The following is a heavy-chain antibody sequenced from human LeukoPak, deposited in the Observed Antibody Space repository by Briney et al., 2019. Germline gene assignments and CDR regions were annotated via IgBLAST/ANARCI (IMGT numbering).Heavy chain of an antibody. V-gene: IGHV1-69*13. J-gene: IGHJ6*02. CDR1: GGTFSSYA. CDR2: IIPIFGTA. CDR3: AKDLLADRTYGMDV. Sequence: ASVKVSCKASGGTFSSYAISWVRQAPGQGLEWMGGIIPIFGTANYAQKFQGRVTITADESTSTAYMELSSLRAEDTAVYYCAKDLLADRTYGMDVWGQGTTVTVSS.